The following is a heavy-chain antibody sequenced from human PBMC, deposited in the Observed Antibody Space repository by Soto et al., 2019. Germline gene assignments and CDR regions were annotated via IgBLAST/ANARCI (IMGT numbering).Heavy chain of an antibody. CDR1: GFTLSDHY. CDR3: ARATTPDSAGYDY. D-gene: IGHD1-26*01. CDR2: SRNRVKSFTT. Sequence: EVQLVESGGGLVQPGGSLRLSCAASGFTLSDHYLDWVRQAPGKGLEWVGRSRNRVKSFTTAYAASVRGRFTFSRDDSSNSLYLQMNSPKTAVTVGYYCARATTPDSAGYDYWGQGTLVTVSS. J-gene: IGHJ4*02. V-gene: IGHV3-72*01.